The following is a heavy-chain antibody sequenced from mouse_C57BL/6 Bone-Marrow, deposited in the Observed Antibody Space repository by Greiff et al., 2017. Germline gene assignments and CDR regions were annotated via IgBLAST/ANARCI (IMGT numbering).Heavy chain of an antibody. D-gene: IGHD1-1*01. V-gene: IGHV5-9*01. CDR1: GFTFSSYT. CDR3: SRQVTTVLATKYFDV. Sequence: EVKLLQSGAGLVKPGGSLKLSCAASGFTFSSYTMSWVRQTPEQRLQWVAAISGGGGNTYYPDSVKGRFTISRDNDKTILYLQVSSLRSEDTALYYCSRQVTTVLATKYFDVWGTGTTGTVSS. CDR2: ISGGGGNT. J-gene: IGHJ1*03.